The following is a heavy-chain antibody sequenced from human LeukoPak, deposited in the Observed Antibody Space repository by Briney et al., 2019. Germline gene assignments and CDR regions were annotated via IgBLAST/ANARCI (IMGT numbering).Heavy chain of an antibody. V-gene: IGHV4-4*02. D-gene: IGHD2-2*01. CDR2: IYHSGST. CDR3: ARAGRSAYRAFDY. Sequence: PSETLSLTCAVSGGSISSSNWWSWVRQPPGKGLEWIGEIYHSGSTNYNPSLKSRVTISVDKSKNQFSLKLSSVTAADTAVYYCARAGRSAYRAFDYWGQGTLVTVSS. J-gene: IGHJ4*02. CDR1: GGSISSSNW.